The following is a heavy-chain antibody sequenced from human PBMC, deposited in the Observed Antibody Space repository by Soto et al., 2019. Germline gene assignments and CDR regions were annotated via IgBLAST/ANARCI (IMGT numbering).Heavy chain of an antibody. V-gene: IGHV1-69*02. CDR2: IIPMPGVR. CDR1: GGTCSTYS. J-gene: IGHJ3*02. D-gene: IGHD2-21*01. Sequence: QVQLVQSGAEVKKPGSSVKVSCKDSGGTCSTYSMFWVRQAPGQGLEWMGRIIPMPGVRNYAQRFQDRVTITADKSTATVHMELSSLRSEDTALYYCTIGSWSGEVFDIWGQGTMVTVSS. CDR3: TIGSWSGEVFDI.